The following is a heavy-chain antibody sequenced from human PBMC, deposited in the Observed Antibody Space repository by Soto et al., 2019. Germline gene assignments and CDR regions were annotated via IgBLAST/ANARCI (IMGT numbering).Heavy chain of an antibody. J-gene: IGHJ4*02. D-gene: IGHD2-21*01. V-gene: IGHV3-74*01. Sequence: EVQLVESGGGLVQPGGSLRLSCAASGFTFSSYWMHWVRQAPGKGLVWVSSISTDASSTSYAAPVKGRFPISRDNAKDTLYLQKNSVIAEDTAVYYCARLPNNSVHNLGQGTLF. CDR3: ARLPNNSVHN. CDR1: GFTFSSYW. CDR2: ISTDASST.